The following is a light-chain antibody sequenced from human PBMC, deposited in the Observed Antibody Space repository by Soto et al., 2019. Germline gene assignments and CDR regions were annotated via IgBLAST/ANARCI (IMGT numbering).Light chain of an antibody. CDR2: GAS. V-gene: IGKV3-20*01. CDR3: QQYGSSGT. J-gene: IGKJ1*01. CDR1: QSVSNNY. Sequence: EIVFTQSPDALSLSPGERATLSCRASQSVSNNYLAWYQQKPGQAPRLLIYGASNRATGIPDRFSGSGSGTDFTLTISRLEPEDFAVYYCQQYGSSGTFGQGTKVDIK.